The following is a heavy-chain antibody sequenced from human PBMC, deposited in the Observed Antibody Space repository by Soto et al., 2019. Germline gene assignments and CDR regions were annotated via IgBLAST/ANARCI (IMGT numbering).Heavy chain of an antibody. Sequence: QVQLVQSGAEVKKPGSSVTVSCKASGVTLSDYPINWVRQAPGQGLEWMGGLLPIFGTTIYAQKFQGRLTITADESTTTADMKLSDLRPEDTAIFDCAGGYCGYATCTNWSRNWLDPWGQGTLVTVSS. CDR2: LLPIFGTT. CDR1: GVTLSDYP. V-gene: IGHV1-69*01. CDR3: AGGYCGYATCTNWSRNWLDP. J-gene: IGHJ5*02. D-gene: IGHD3-3*01.